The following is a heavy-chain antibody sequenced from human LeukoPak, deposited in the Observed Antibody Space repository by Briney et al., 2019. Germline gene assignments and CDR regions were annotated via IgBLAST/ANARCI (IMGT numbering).Heavy chain of an antibody. Sequence: GGSLRLSCAASGFTVSSNYMSWVRQAPGKGLEWVSVIYSGGSTYYADPVKGRFTISRDNSKNTLYLQMNSLRAEDTAVYYCARVSSGWRDFDYWGQGTLVTVSS. J-gene: IGHJ4*02. CDR1: GFTVSSNY. CDR2: IYSGGST. V-gene: IGHV3-53*01. CDR3: ARVSSGWRDFDY. D-gene: IGHD6-19*01.